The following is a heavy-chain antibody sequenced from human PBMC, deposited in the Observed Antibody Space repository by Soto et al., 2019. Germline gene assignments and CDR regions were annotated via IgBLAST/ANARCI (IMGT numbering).Heavy chain of an antibody. D-gene: IGHD3-22*01. CDR1: GGSISSYY. CDR3: ARVSYYYDSSGYYWFDP. CDR2: IYYSGST. Sequence: SETLSLTCTVSGGSISSYYWSWIRQPPGKGLEWIGYIYYSGSTNYNPSLKSRVTISVDTSKNQFSLKLSSVTAADTFVYYCARVSYYYDSSGYYWFDPWGQGTLVTVSS. V-gene: IGHV4-59*01. J-gene: IGHJ5*02.